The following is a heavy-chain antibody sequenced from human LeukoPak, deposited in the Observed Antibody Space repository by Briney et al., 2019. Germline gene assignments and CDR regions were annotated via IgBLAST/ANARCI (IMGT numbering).Heavy chain of an antibody. CDR1: GGSFSGYY. Sequence: SETLSLTCAVYGGSFSGYYWSWIRQPPGKGLEWIGEINHSGSTNYNPSLKSRVTISVDTSKNQFSLKLSPVTAADTAVYYCARGGRRYGDYMSWFDPWGQGTLVTVSS. D-gene: IGHD4-17*01. J-gene: IGHJ5*02. V-gene: IGHV4-34*01. CDR2: INHSGST. CDR3: ARGGRRYGDYMSWFDP.